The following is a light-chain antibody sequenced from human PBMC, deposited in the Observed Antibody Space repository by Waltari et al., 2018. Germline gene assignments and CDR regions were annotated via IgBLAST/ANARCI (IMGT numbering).Light chain of an antibody. J-gene: IGKJ4*02. CDR3: QQRNHWPVT. CDR2: DAY. CDR1: QSVRRS. V-gene: IGKV3-11*01. Sequence: DILLTQSLATLSLYPGDTATLACRANQSVRRSFAWYQQKPGQAPRLLIYDAYSRATGIPARFSGSGSGTDFTLTISSLEPEDFAVYYCQQRNHWPVTFGGGTKVEIK.